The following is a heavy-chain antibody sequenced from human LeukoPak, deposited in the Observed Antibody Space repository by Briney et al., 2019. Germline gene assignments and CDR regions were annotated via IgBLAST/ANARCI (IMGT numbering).Heavy chain of an antibody. CDR1: GGSISSYY. Sequence: SETLSLTCTVSGGSISSYYWSWIRQPPGKGLEWIGYMYYSGGTNYNPSLKSRVTMSVDTPKNQFSLRLSSVTAADTAVYCCAAAYYDILTGYYYDAFDIWGQGTMVAVSS. J-gene: IGHJ3*02. CDR2: MYYSGGT. CDR3: AAAYYDILTGYYYDAFDI. D-gene: IGHD3-9*01. V-gene: IGHV4-59*01.